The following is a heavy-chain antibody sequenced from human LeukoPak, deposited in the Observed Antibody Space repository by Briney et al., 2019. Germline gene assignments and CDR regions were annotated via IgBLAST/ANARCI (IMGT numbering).Heavy chain of an antibody. CDR3: ARDVATVTGDDAFDI. Sequence: PSETLSLTCTVSGGSISSYYWSWIRQPAGQGLEWIGRIYTSGSTNYNPSLKSRVTMSVDTSKNQFSLKLSSVTAADTAVYYCARDVATVTGDDAFDIWGQGTMVTVSS. V-gene: IGHV4-4*07. J-gene: IGHJ3*02. D-gene: IGHD4-17*01. CDR1: GGSISSYY. CDR2: IYTSGST.